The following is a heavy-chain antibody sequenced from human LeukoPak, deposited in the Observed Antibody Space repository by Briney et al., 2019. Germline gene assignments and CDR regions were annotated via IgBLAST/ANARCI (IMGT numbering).Heavy chain of an antibody. CDR1: GGSFSGYY. D-gene: IGHD3-10*01. CDR2: INRSGST. V-gene: IGHV4-34*01. Sequence: PSETLSLTCAVYGGSFSGYYWSWIRQPPGKGLEWIGEINRSGSTNYNPSLKSRVTISVDTSKNQFSLKLSSVTAADTAVYYCYGSGSFYYYYGMDVWGKGTTVTVSS. J-gene: IGHJ6*04. CDR3: YGSGSFYYYYGMDV.